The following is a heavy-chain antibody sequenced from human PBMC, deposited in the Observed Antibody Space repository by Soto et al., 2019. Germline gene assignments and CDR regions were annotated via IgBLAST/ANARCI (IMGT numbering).Heavy chain of an antibody. Sequence: PSETLSLTCAVYGGSFSGYYWSWIRQPPGKGLEWIGEINHSGSTNYNPSLKSRVTISVDTSKNQFSLKLSSVTAADTAVYYCARDSSRAGYSYEFDYWGLGTLVTVSS. CDR2: INHSGST. J-gene: IGHJ4*02. V-gene: IGHV4-34*01. CDR1: GGSFSGYY. D-gene: IGHD5-18*01. CDR3: ARDSSRAGYSYEFDY.